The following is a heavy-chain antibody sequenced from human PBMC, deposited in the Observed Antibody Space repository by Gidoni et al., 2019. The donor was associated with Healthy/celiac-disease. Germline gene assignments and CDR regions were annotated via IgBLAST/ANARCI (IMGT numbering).Heavy chain of an antibody. J-gene: IGHJ4*02. CDR3: ARQQLDYYGSGSHYYFDY. V-gene: IGHV4-39*01. Sequence: QLQLQESGPGLVKPSETLSLTCTVSGGSISSSSYYWGWIRQPPGKGLEWIGSIDYSGTTYYNPSLKSRVTISVDTSKNQFSLKLSSVTAADTAVYYCARQQLDYYGSGSHYYFDYWGQGTLVTVSS. CDR2: IDYSGTT. CDR1: GGSISSSSYY. D-gene: IGHD3-10*01.